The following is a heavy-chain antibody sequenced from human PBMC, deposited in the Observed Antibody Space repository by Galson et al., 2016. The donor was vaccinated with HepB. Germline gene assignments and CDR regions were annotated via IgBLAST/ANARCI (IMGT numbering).Heavy chain of an antibody. D-gene: IGHD2-21*02. V-gene: IGHV4-59*01. CDR3: ARGVTGTPYFDF. J-gene: IGHJ4*02. CDR2: IYKTGST. Sequence: ETLSLTCTVPGGSISSYFWSWIRQPPGKGLEWIGCIYKTGSTNYSPSLNSRVTLSVDTSKNQFSLKLGSVTAADTAVYYCARGVTGTPYFDFWGQGALVTVSS. CDR1: GGSISSYF.